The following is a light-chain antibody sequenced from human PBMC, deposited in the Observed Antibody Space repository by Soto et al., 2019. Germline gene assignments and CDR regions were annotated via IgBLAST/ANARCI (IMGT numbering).Light chain of an antibody. V-gene: IGKV1-33*01. CDR3: QQYDSLPLT. CDR2: DAS. J-gene: IGKJ4*01. Sequence: DIQMTQSPSSLSASVGDRVTITCQASQDITNFLNWYRQKPGKAPNLLIYDASNLETGVPLRFSGSGSGSDFTFTISSLQPEDVATYYCQQYDSLPLTFGGGTKVDIK. CDR1: QDITNF.